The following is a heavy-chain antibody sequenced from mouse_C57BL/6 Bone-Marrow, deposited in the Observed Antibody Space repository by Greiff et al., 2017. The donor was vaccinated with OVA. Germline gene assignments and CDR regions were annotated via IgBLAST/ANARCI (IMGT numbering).Heavy chain of an antibody. CDR1: GFTFTDYY. J-gene: IGHJ4*01. D-gene: IGHD1-1*01. V-gene: IGHV7-3*01. CDR2: IRNKANGYTT. CDR3: ARYRGLRGYYYAMDY. Sequence: EVQLLESGGGLVQPGGSLSLSCAASGFTFTDYYMSWVRQPPGKALEWLGFIRNKANGYTTEYSVSVKGRFTISRDNSQSIRYLQMNALRAEDSATYYCARYRGLRGYYYAMDYWGQGTSVTVSS.